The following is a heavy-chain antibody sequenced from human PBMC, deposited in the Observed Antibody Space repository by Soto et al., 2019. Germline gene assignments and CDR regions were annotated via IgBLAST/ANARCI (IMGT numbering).Heavy chain of an antibody. J-gene: IGHJ4*02. Sequence: QVQLVQSGAEVKKPGSSVKVSCKASGGTFSSYIISWVRQAPGQGLEWMGRIIPILGIANYAQKFQGRVRITADKSTSTAYMELSSLRSEDTAVYDCASMGGSYQFDYWGQGTLVTVSS. CDR1: GGTFSSYI. V-gene: IGHV1-69*02. CDR3: ASMGGSYQFDY. D-gene: IGHD1-26*01. CDR2: IIPILGIA.